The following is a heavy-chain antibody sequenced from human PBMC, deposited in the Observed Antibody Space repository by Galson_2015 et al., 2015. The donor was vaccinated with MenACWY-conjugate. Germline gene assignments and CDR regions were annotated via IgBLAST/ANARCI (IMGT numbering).Heavy chain of an antibody. D-gene: IGHD2-21*01. CDR1: GFSVTSHF. J-gene: IGHJ4*02. Sequence: SMRPGCAASGFSVTSHFMGWVRQAPGKGLEWVALIYEDGTSRYADSVKGRFTISRDTLRNSLSLQMHGLRAEDTAMYFCAKIVRHPVGPYFDSWGQGTLVLVSS. CDR2: IYEDGTS. CDR3: AKIVRHPVGPYFDS. V-gene: IGHV3-53*01.